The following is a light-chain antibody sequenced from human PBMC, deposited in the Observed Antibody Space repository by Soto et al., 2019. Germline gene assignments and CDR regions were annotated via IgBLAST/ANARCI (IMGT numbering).Light chain of an antibody. CDR3: SSYAGSNSPVV. J-gene: IGLJ2*01. V-gene: IGLV2-8*01. CDR2: EVS. Sequence: QSALTQPPSASGSPGQSVTISCTGTSSDVGGYNCVSWYQQHPGKAPKLMIYEVSKRPSGVPDRFSGSKSGNTASLTVSGLQAEDEADYYCSSYAGSNSPVVVGEGTKVTVL. CDR1: SSDVGGYNC.